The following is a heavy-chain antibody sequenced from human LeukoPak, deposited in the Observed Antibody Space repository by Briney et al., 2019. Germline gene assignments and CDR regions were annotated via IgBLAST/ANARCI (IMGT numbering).Heavy chain of an antibody. V-gene: IGHV1-2*02. CDR3: ARDSGYCSGGSCWYFDY. CDR1: GYSFTGYY. Sequence: GSVKVSCKASGYSFTGYYMHWARQAPGQGLEWMGWINPKSGGTNYAQKFQGRVTMTRDTSTSTAYMELSRLRSDDTAVYYCARDSGYCSGGSCWYFDYWGQGTLVTVSS. J-gene: IGHJ4*02. CDR2: INPKSGGT. D-gene: IGHD2-15*01.